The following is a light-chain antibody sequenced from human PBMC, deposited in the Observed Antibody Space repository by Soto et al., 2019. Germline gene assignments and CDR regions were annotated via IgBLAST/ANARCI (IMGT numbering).Light chain of an antibody. CDR2: EAS. J-gene: IGKJ2*01. CDR3: QQYYGYPYT. CDR1: QSISSW. Sequence: DIQMTQSPSTLSASVGDRVSITCRASQSISSWLAWHQQKPGKAPKLLIYEASSLESGVPSRFSGCGSGTEFTLTISSLQPDDFSTYYCQQYYGYPYTFGQGTKVDIK. V-gene: IGKV1-5*01.